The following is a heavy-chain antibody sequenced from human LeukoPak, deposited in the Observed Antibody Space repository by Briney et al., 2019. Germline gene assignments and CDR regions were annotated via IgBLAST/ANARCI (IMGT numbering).Heavy chain of an antibody. D-gene: IGHD3-22*01. V-gene: IGHV4-30-2*01. CDR1: GGPISSGGYS. CDR3: ARGSGDSSGYYQDIEYFQH. Sequence: PSQTLSLTCAVSGGPISSGGYSWSWIRQPPGKGLEWIGYIYHSGSTYYNPSLKSRVTISVDRSKNQFSLKLSSVTAADTAVYYCARGSGDSSGYYQDIEYFQHWGQGTLVTVSS. J-gene: IGHJ1*01. CDR2: IYHSGST.